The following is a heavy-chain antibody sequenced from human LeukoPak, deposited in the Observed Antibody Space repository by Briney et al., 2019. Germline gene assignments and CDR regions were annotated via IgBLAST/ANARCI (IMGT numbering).Heavy chain of an antibody. J-gene: IGHJ6*03. CDR1: GGSISSYY. V-gene: IGHV4-4*07. Sequence: SETLSLTCTVSGGSISSYYWSWIRQPAGKGLEWIGRIYTSGSTNCNPSLKSRVTVSVDTSKNQFSLKLSSVTAADTAVYYCARASEDYDSSGWTGYYYMDVWGKGTTVTVSS. CDR3: ARASEDYDSSGWTGYYYMDV. CDR2: IYTSGST. D-gene: IGHD3-22*01.